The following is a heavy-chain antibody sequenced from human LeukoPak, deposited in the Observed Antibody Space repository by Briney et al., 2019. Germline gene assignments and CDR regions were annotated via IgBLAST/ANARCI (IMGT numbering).Heavy chain of an antibody. D-gene: IGHD4-23*01. Sequence: SETLSLTCTVSGGSIISSYYWSWIRQPPGKGLEWIGYIYYSGSTNYNPSLKSRVTISVDTSKNQFSLKLSSVTAADTAVYYCARLIKTYGGIPDLYYYYGMDVWGQGTTVTVSS. V-gene: IGHV4-59*08. CDR3: ARLIKTYGGIPDLYYYYGMDV. CDR2: IYYSGST. J-gene: IGHJ6*02. CDR1: GGSIISSYY.